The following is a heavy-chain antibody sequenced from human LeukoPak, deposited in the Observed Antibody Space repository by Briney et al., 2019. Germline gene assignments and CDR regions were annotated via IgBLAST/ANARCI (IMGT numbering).Heavy chain of an antibody. CDR2: ISGSGGST. Sequence: GGSLRLSXAASGFTFRSYAMSWVRQAPGKGLEWVSAISGSGGSTYCADSVKGRFTISRDNSKNTLYLQMNSLRAEDTAVYYCAKARAGPIMITFGGVIVRWGQGTLVTVSS. V-gene: IGHV3-23*01. CDR3: AKARAGPIMITFGGVIVR. J-gene: IGHJ4*02. CDR1: GFTFRSYA. D-gene: IGHD3-16*02.